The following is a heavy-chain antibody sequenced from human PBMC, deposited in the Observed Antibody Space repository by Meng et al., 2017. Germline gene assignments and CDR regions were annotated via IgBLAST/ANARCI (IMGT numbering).Heavy chain of an antibody. Sequence: QVPLVQSGAEVKTPGASVKVSCRASGYTFTGYDMHWVRQAPGQGLEWMGRLNPNSGGTNYAQKFQGRVTMTRDTSISTAYMELSRLRSDDTAVYYCARDPIAAAAPIADWFDPWGQGTLVTVSS. CDR3: ARDPIAAAAPIADWFDP. J-gene: IGHJ5*02. D-gene: IGHD6-13*01. CDR2: LNPNSGGT. CDR1: GYTFTGYD. V-gene: IGHV1-2*06.